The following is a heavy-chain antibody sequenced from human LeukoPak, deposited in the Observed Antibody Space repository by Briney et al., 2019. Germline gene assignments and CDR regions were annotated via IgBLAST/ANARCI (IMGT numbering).Heavy chain of an antibody. D-gene: IGHD6-13*01. Sequence: GGSLRLSCAASGFTFSSYAMHWVRQAPGKGLEWVAVISYDGSNKYYADSVKGRFTISRDNSKNTLYLQMNSLRAEDTAVYYCAKDIAAAGIAFDYWGQGTLVTVSS. CDR1: GFTFSSYA. CDR3: AKDIAAAGIAFDY. CDR2: ISYDGSNK. V-gene: IGHV3-30*18. J-gene: IGHJ4*02.